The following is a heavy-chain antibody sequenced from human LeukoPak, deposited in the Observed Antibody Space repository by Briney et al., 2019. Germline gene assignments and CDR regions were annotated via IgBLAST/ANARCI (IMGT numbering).Heavy chain of an antibody. CDR1: GFIFSSYW. CDR3: ARDGYGDSLDY. Sequence: PGGSLRLSCAASGFIFSSYWMHWVRQAPGKGLVWVSRVKSDGSTTTYADSVQGRFTISRDNAKNTLYLQMKSLRAEDTAVYYCARDGYGDSLDYWGRGTLVTVSS. D-gene: IGHD2-21*02. CDR2: VKSDGSTT. J-gene: IGHJ4*02. V-gene: IGHV3-74*01.